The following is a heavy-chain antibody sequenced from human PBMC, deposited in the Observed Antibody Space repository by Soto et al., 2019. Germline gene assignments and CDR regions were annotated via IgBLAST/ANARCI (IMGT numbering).Heavy chain of an antibody. Sequence: HVHLQHWGAGLLKPSGSLSRTCAVSGGSCSDAFWSWVRQSPVRGLGWIGEVFLTGSTNYNPSLTRRVTLSVDTAKNQFSLRLTSVTAADSAVYYCARAPRELLAEGPLFLYYYYGLEVWGQGTTVTVSS. CDR1: GGSCSDAF. CDR2: VFLTGST. CDR3: ARAPRELLAEGPLFLYYYYGLEV. V-gene: IGHV4-34*12. J-gene: IGHJ6*02. D-gene: IGHD1-7*01.